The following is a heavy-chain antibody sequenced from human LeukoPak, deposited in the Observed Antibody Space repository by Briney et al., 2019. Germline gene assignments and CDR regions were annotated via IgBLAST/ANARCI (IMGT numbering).Heavy chain of an antibody. CDR2: KPRGRNNI. J-gene: IGHJ3*01. CDR3: SSWLGDLLLSL. V-gene: IGHV3-48*03. D-gene: IGHD6-19*01. CDR1: AFIFSNYE. Sequence: GGSLRLSCAASAFIFSNYEVSWVRQAPGKGLEWISYKPRGRNNIYYSDSVKGRFAVSIDPAKNSVYLQMNSLRDEDTAVYYCSSWLGDLLLSLWGQGTMVTVSS.